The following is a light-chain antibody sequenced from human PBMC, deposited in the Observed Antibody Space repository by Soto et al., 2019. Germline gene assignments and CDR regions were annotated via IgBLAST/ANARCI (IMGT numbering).Light chain of an antibody. CDR1: SIGSKS. Sequence: SYELTQPPSVSVAPGKTARITCGGSSIGSKSVHWYQQRPGQAPVLVIYYDGRRPSGIPERFSGSNSGNTATLTIGRVEAGDEADYYCQVWDSSSDQDVFGTGTKVTVL. CDR3: QVWDSSSDQDV. J-gene: IGLJ1*01. CDR2: YDG. V-gene: IGLV3-21*04.